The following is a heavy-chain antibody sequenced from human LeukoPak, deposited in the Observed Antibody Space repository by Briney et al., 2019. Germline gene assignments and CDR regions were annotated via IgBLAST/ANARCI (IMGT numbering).Heavy chain of an antibody. J-gene: IGHJ2*01. Sequence: GGSLRLSCVASGFTFRSYVMTWVRQAPGKGLEWISGISGSGESTYYADSVKGRFTISRDNSKSTLYLQMDSLRAEDTAVYYCARGVKIEYSSSSRNWFFDLWGRGTLVTVSS. CDR2: ISGSGEST. CDR3: ARGVKIEYSSSSRNWFFDL. CDR1: GFTFRSYV. V-gene: IGHV3-23*01. D-gene: IGHD6-6*01.